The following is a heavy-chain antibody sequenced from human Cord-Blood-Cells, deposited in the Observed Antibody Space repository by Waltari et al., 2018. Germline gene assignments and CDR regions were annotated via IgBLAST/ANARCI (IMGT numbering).Heavy chain of an antibody. CDR3: ARERGSSWYFQR. CDR1: GYSISSGYY. D-gene: IGHD6-13*01. Sequence: QVQLQESGPGLVKPSETLSLTCAVSGYSISSGYYWGLIRQPPGKGLEWIGSIYHSGSTSYNPSLKSRVTISVDPPKNQFSLKLSSVTVADTAVYYCARERGSSWYFQRWGQGTLVTVSS. CDR2: IYHSGST. J-gene: IGHJ1*01. V-gene: IGHV4-38-2*02.